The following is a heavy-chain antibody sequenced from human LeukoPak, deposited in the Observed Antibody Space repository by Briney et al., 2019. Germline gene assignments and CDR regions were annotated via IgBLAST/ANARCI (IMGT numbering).Heavy chain of an antibody. D-gene: IGHD3-9*01. CDR1: GGSISSSSYY. V-gene: IGHV4-39*07. Sequence: SSETLSLTCTVSGGSISSSSYYWGWIRQPPGKGLEWIGSIYYSGSTYYNPSLKSRVTISVDTSKNQFSLKLSSVTAADTAVYYCAREAGILTYFDYWGQGTLVTVSS. CDR2: IYYSGST. CDR3: AREAGILTYFDY. J-gene: IGHJ4*02.